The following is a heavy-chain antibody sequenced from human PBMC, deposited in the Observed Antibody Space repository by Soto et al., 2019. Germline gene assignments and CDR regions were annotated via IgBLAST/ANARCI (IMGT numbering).Heavy chain of an antibody. CDR3: ARGRYCSGGSCYTFDY. J-gene: IGHJ4*02. V-gene: IGHV4-59*08. Sequence: QVQLQESGPGLVKPSETLSLTCTVSGGSISSYYWSWIRQPPGKGLEWIGYIYYSGSTNYNPSLKSRITISVDTSKNQFSLKLSSVTAADTAVYYCARGRYCSGGSCYTFDYWCQGTLVTVSS. D-gene: IGHD2-15*01. CDR2: IYYSGST. CDR1: GGSISSYY.